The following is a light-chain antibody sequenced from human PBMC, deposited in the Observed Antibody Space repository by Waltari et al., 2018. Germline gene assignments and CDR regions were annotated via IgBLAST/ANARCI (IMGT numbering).Light chain of an antibody. CDR1: QSVSSN. V-gene: IGKV3-15*01. J-gene: IGKJ1*01. CDR3: QQYNNWPPWT. Sequence: DIVITQSPPTLSVSPGARVTLSCSASQSVSSNLAWYQQKPGQAPRLLIYGASTSATGIPARFSVSGSGTEFTLTISSLQSEDFAVYYCQQYNNWPPWTFGQGTKVEFK. CDR2: GAS.